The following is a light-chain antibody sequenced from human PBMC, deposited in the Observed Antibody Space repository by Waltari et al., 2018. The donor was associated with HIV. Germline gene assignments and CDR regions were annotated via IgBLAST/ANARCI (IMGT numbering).Light chain of an antibody. CDR3: LLFVSGSWV. J-gene: IGLJ3*02. CDR1: SGPVSTGHF. Sequence: QTVVTQEPSFSVSPGGTVTLTCALPSGPVSTGHFPNWYRQAPGQSPRTLMYDVNSRSSGVPDRFSGSITGGKAVLTITGAQADDECVYYCLLFVSGSWVFGGGTKVTV. V-gene: IGLV8-61*01. CDR2: DVN.